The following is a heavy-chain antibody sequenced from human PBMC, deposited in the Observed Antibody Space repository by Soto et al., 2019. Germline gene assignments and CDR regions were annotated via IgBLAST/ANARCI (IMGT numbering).Heavy chain of an antibody. D-gene: IGHD5-12*01. CDR3: ARVEMATTAYDY. CDR1: GFTFSSYD. CDR2: IDTAGDT. Sequence: EVQLVESGGGLVQPGGSLRLSCAASGFTFSSYDIHWVRQATGKGLEWVSAIDTAGDTYYPGSVKGRFTISRENAKNSLYLQMNSLRAEYTAVYYCARVEMATTAYDYWGQGTVVTVSS. J-gene: IGHJ4*02. V-gene: IGHV3-13*01.